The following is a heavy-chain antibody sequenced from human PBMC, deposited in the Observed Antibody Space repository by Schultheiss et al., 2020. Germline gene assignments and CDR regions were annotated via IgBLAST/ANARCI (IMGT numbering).Heavy chain of an antibody. Sequence: SETLSLTCTVSGGSISSGSYYWSWIRQPAGKGLEWIGRIYTSGSTNYNPSLKSRVTISVDTSKNQFSLKLSSVTAADTAVYYCARDPHDGDYTGWFDPWGEGPRVTGSS. J-gene: IGHJ5*02. CDR1: GGSISSGSYY. D-gene: IGHD4-17*01. CDR3: ARDPHDGDYTGWFDP. CDR2: IYTSGST. V-gene: IGHV4-61*02.